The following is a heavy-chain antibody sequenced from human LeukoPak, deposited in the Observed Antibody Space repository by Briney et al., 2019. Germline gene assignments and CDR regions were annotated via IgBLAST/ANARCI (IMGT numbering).Heavy chain of an antibody. D-gene: IGHD3-3*01. CDR1: GFTFSGSG. V-gene: IGHV3-30*02. CDR3: ARDYDFWSGYYSPTRGYFGY. J-gene: IGHJ4*02. Sequence: GGSLRLSCAASGFTFSGSGMHWVRQAPGKGLEWVTFIRYDGSNKYYTDSVKGRFTISRDNSKNTLYLQMDSLRAEDTAVYYCARDYDFWSGYYSPTRGYFGYWGQGTLVIVSS. CDR2: IRYDGSNK.